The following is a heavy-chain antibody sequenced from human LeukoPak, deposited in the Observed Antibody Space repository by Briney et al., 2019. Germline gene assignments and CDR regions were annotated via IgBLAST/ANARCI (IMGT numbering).Heavy chain of an antibody. V-gene: IGHV1-2*02. CDR1: GYTFTGYY. J-gene: IGHJ1*01. D-gene: IGHD3-22*01. CDR3: ARGAEYYYDSSFQH. Sequence: ASVTVSCKASGYTFTGYYMHWVRQAPGQGLEWMGWINPNSGGTNYAQKFQGRVTITRDTSISTAYMELSRLRSDDTAVYYCARGAEYYYDSSFQHWGQGTLVTVSS. CDR2: INPNSGGT.